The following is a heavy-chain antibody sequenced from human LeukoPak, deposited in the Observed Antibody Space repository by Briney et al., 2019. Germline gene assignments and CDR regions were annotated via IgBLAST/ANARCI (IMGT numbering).Heavy chain of an antibody. D-gene: IGHD1-26*01. CDR1: GFTFSSYA. V-gene: IGHV3-30-3*01. CDR3: ARDKGGSYYVDYYYYGMDV. J-gene: IGHJ6*02. Sequence: PGGSLRLSCAASGFTFSSYAMHWVRQAPGKGLEWVAVISYDGSNKYYADSVKGRFTISRDNSKNTLYLQMNSLRAEDTAVYYCARDKGGSYYVDYYYYGMDVWGQGTTVTVSS. CDR2: ISYDGSNK.